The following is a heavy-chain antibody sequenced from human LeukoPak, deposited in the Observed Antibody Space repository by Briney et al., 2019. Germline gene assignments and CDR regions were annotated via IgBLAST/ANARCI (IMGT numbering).Heavy chain of an antibody. CDR2: ISGSGGST. Sequence: PGGSLRLSCAASGFTFSSYGMSWVRQAPGKGLEWVSAISGSGGSTYYADSVKGRFTISRDNSKNTLYLQMNSLRAEDTAVYYCAKGLSSGHYYFDYWGQGTLVTVSS. CDR1: GFTFSSYG. D-gene: IGHD3-22*01. J-gene: IGHJ4*02. CDR3: AKGLSSGHYYFDY. V-gene: IGHV3-23*01.